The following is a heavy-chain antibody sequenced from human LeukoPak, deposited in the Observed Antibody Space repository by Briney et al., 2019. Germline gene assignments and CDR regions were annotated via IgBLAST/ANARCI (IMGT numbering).Heavy chain of an antibody. V-gene: IGHV1-69*13. CDR2: IIPIFGTA. D-gene: IGHD3-22*01. J-gene: IGHJ4*02. CDR1: GGTFSNHA. CDR3: ARDWDYDSSGYYDY. Sequence: SVTVSCKASGGTFSNHAISWVRQAPGQGLEWMGEIIPIFGTANYPHKFRDRVTITADEPTSTAYMELSSLRSEDTAVYYCARDWDYDSSGYYDYWGQGTLVTVSS.